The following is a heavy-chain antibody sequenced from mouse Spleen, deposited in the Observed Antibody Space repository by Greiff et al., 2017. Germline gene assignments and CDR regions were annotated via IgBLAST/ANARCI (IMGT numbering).Heavy chain of an antibody. J-gene: IGHJ2*01. CDR1: GYSFTSYY. V-gene: IGHV1-66*01. CDR2: IYPGSGNT. Sequence: QVQLKQSGPELVKPGASVKISCKASGYSFTSYYIHWVKQRPGQGLEWIGWIYPGSGNTKYNEKFKGKATLTADTSSSTAYMQLSSLTSEDSAVYYCARSDFGSFDYWGQGTTLTVSS. CDR3: ARSDFGSFDY.